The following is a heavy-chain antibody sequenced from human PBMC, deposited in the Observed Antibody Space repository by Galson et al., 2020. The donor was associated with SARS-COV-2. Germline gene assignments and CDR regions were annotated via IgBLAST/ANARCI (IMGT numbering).Heavy chain of an antibody. D-gene: IGHD1-1*01. V-gene: IGHV4-31*02. CDR2: IYYTGTT. Sequence: YWSWIRQHPGKGLEWIGYIYYTGTTYYNPSLKSRVTISVDKSKNQFSLKLTSVTAADTAVYYCARIMTTVAGYWGQGTLVTVSS. CDR1: Y. J-gene: IGHJ4*02. CDR3: ARIMTTVAGY.